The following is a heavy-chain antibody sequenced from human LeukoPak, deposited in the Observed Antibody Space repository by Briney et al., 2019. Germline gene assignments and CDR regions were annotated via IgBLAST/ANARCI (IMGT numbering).Heavy chain of an antibody. D-gene: IGHD3-10*01. CDR1: GFTFDDYA. CDR2: ISWNSGSI. CDR3: AKDYYGSGSYYNSGAFDI. J-gene: IGHJ3*02. V-gene: IGHV3-9*01. Sequence: PGRSLRLSCAASGFTFDDYAMHWVRQAPGKGLEWVSGISWNSGSIGYADSVKGRFTISRDNAKNSLYLQMNSLRAEDTALYYCAKDYYGSGSYYNSGAFDIWGQGTMVTVSS.